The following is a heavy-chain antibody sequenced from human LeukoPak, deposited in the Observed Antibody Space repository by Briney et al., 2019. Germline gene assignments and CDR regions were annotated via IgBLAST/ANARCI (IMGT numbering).Heavy chain of an antibody. V-gene: IGHV3-7*01. Sequence: GGSLRHSCAASGSTFTKFWMAWVRQAPGKGLEWVGNIKQDGSIQYYGDSVKGRFTISRDNARNSLYLQMNSLRAEDTALYYCATSYDSSGCDWGQGTLVTVSA. CDR1: GSTFTKFW. D-gene: IGHD3-22*01. CDR3: ATSYDSSGCD. CDR2: IKQDGSIQ. J-gene: IGHJ4*02.